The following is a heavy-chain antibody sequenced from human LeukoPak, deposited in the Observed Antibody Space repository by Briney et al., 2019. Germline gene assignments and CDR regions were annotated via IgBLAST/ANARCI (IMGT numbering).Heavy chain of an antibody. CDR3: AKDRSIATYYTFDA. Sequence: PVGSLRLSCAASGFTFSNYAMSWVRQAPGKGLEWVSGISGSGGSTFYADSVKGRFTISRDNSKNTLYLQMSSLTAKDTAVYYCAKDRSIATYYTFDAWGQGTLVTVSS. D-gene: IGHD1-26*01. J-gene: IGHJ4*02. V-gene: IGHV3-23*01. CDR2: ISGSGGST. CDR1: GFTFSNYA.